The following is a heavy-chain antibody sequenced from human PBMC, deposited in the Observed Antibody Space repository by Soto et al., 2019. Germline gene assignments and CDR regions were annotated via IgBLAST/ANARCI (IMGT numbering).Heavy chain of an antibody. CDR2: ISSSSSYI. CDR3: ARMDYGDRVFGY. CDR1: GFTFSSYS. D-gene: IGHD4-17*01. V-gene: IGHV3-21*01. J-gene: IGHJ4*02. Sequence: GGSLRLSCAASGFTFSSYSMNWVRQAPGKGLEWVSSISSSSSYIYYADSVKGRFTISRDNAKNSLYLQMNSLRAEDTAVYYCARMDYGDRVFGYWGQGTLVTVSS.